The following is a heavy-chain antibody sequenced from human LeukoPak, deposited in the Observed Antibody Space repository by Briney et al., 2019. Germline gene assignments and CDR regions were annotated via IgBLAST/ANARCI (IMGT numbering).Heavy chain of an antibody. CDR2: ISGSGGST. V-gene: IGHV3-23*01. J-gene: IGHJ4*02. CDR1: GFTFSSYA. D-gene: IGHD6-13*01. Sequence: GGSLRLSCAASGFTFSSYAISWVRQAPGKGLEWVSAISGSGGSTYYADSVKGRFTISRDNSKNTLYLQMNSLRAEDTAVYYCAEAKPYSSSWYWDYWGQGTLVTVSS. CDR3: AEAKPYSSSWYWDY.